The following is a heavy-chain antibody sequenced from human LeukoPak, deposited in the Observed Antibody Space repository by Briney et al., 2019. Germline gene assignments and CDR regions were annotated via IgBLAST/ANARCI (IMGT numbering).Heavy chain of an antibody. CDR3: ARETKSAAADYYYFYYYMDV. V-gene: IGHV4-61*02. CDR2: IYISGST. D-gene: IGHD6-13*01. CDR1: GGSISSGSYY. Sequence: PSETLSLTCTVSGGSISSGSYYWSWIRQPAGKGLEWIGRIYISGSTNYNPSLKSRVTISVDTSKNQFSLKLSSVTAADTAVYYYARETKSAAADYYYFYYYMDVWGKGTTVTISS. J-gene: IGHJ6*03.